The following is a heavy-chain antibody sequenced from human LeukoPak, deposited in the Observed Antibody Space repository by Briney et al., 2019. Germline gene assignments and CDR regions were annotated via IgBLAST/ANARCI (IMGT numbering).Heavy chain of an antibody. V-gene: IGHV3-30*04. CDR2: ISYDGSNK. Sequence: PGGSLRLSCAASGFTFSSYAMHWVRQAPGKGLGWVAVISYDGSNKYYADSVKGRFTISRDNSKNTLYLQMNSLRAEDTAVYYCAKDMDVGDYGSGDYFDYCGQGTLVTVSS. CDR3: AKDMDVGDYGSGDYFDY. D-gene: IGHD3-10*01. CDR1: GFTFSSYA. J-gene: IGHJ4*02.